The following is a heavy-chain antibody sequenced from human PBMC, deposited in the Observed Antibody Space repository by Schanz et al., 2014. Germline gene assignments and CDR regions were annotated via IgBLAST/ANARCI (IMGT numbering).Heavy chain of an antibody. CDR1: GFAFSVYG. D-gene: IGHD2-15*01. Sequence: QVQMVDSGGGVVQPGRSLRLSCAASGFAFSVYGMHWVRQAPGKGPEWVAVISYDGRNKYYADSVKGRFTISRDNSENTLYLQMNSLSADDTAVFYCAKGMGYCSGGTCYDYYYYGLDVWGQGTTVTVSS. CDR2: ISYDGRNK. V-gene: IGHV3-30*19. CDR3: AKGMGYCSGGTCYDYYYYGLDV. J-gene: IGHJ6*02.